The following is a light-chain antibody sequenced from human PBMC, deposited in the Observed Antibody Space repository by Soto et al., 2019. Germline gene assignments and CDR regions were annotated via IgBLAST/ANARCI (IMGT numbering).Light chain of an antibody. J-gene: IGKJ4*01. CDR1: QSILYSSNNKNY. CDR2: WAS. V-gene: IGKV4-1*01. Sequence: DIVMTQSPDSLAVSLGERATINCKSSQSILYSSNNKNYLAWYQKKPGQPPKLLIYWASTRESGVPDRFSGSGSGTDFTLTISSLQAEDVAVYYCQQYYNTVNLGGGTKVEIK. CDR3: QQYYNTVN.